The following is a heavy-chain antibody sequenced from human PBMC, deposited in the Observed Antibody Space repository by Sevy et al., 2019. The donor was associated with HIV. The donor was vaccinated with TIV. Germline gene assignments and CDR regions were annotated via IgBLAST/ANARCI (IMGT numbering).Heavy chain of an antibody. Sequence: GGSLRLSCAVSGFIFSNFAMHWVRQAPGKGLEWVAVTSYDGSHKYYADSVKVRFTVSRDNSRNILSLEMNNLRRDDSAVYYCARGENDDEFFEYWGQGTLVTVSS. CDR3: ARGENDDEFFEY. CDR1: GFIFSNFA. V-gene: IGHV3-30*04. J-gene: IGHJ1*01. CDR2: TSYDGSHK. D-gene: IGHD1-26*01.